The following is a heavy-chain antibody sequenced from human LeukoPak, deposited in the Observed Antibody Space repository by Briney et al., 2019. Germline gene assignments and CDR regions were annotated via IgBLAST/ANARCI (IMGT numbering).Heavy chain of an antibody. CDR1: GGTFSSYA. V-gene: IGHV1-18*01. CDR2: MNPNSGNT. CDR3: ARDPGGYERGYYYGMDV. J-gene: IGHJ6*02. Sequence: GASVKVSCKASGGTFSSYAISWVRQAPGQGLEWMGWMNPNSGNTGYAQKLQGRVTMTTGTSTSTAYMELRSLRSDDTAVYYCARDPGGYERGYYYGMDVWGQGTTVTVSS. D-gene: IGHD5-12*01.